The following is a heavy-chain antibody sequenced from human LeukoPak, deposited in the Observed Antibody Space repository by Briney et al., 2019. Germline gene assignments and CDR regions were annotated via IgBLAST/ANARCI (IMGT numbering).Heavy chain of an antibody. CDR3: TPYTTVAAIRGGWFDP. V-gene: IGHV3-73*01. CDR1: GLTVSGSD. D-gene: IGHD2-21*02. Sequence: GGSLRLSCAASGLTVSGSDMHWVRQASGKGLEWVGRIRSKANSYAPAYAASVKGRFTISRDESKNTVYLQMNSLKTEDTAVYYCTPYTTVAAIRGGWFDPWGQGTLVTVSS. J-gene: IGHJ5*02. CDR2: IRSKANSYAP.